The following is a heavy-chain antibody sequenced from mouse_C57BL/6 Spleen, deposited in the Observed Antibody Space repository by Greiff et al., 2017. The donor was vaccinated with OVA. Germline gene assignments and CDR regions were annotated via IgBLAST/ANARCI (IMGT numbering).Heavy chain of an antibody. CDR1: GYTFTSYW. V-gene: IGHV1-69*01. D-gene: IGHD4-1*01. J-gene: IGHJ2*01. Sequence: QVQLQQPGAELVMPGASVKLSCKASGYTFTSYWMHWVKQRPGQGLEWIGEIEPSDSYTNYNQKFKGKSTLTVDKSASTAYMQLSSLTSEDSAVYYCARWDSNFDYWGQGTTLTVSS. CDR2: IEPSDSYT. CDR3: ARWDSNFDY.